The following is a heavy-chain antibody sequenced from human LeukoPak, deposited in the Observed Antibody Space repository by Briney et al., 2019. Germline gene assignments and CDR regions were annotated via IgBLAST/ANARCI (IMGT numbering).Heavy chain of an antibody. D-gene: IGHD3-22*01. CDR2: INSDGSST. J-gene: IGHJ3*02. Sequence: GGSLRLSCAASGFTFSSYWMHWVRQAPGKGLVWVSRINSDGSSTSYADSVKGRFTISRDNAKNTLYLQMNSLRAEDTAVYCCARDYDVDAFDIWGQGTMVTVSS. CDR1: GFTFSSYW. V-gene: IGHV3-74*01. CDR3: ARDYDVDAFDI.